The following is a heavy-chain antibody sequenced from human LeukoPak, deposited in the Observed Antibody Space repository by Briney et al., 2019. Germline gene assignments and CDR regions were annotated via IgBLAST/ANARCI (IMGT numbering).Heavy chain of an antibody. D-gene: IGHD3-22*01. CDR2: ISSSSSYI. Sequence: GGSLRLSCAASGFTFSSYSMNWVRQAPGKGLEWVSSISSSSSYIYYADSVKGRFTISRDNAKNSLYLQMNSLRAEDTAVYYCARDLGTGSGYHSWGQGTQVTVST. CDR1: GFTFSSYS. V-gene: IGHV3-21*01. CDR3: ARDLGTGSGYHS. J-gene: IGHJ4*02.